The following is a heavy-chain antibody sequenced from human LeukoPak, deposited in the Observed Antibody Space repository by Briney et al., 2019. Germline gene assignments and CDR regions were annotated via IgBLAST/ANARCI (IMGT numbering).Heavy chain of an antibody. CDR3: ARAGSYGDYLDY. CDR2: IIPIFGTA. D-gene: IGHD4-17*01. J-gene: IGHJ4*02. V-gene: IGHV1-69*13. CDR1: GYTFTSYY. Sequence: SVKVSCKASGYTFTSYYMHWVRQAPGQGLEWMGGIIPIFGTANYAQKFQGRVTITADESTSTAYMELSSLRSEDTAVYYCARAGSYGDYLDYWGQGTLVTVSS.